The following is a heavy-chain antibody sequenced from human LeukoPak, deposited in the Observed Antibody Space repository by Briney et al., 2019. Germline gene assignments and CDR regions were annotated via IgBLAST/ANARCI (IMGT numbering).Heavy chain of an antibody. CDR1: GGTFSSYA. CDR3: ARVRDGYNDAYDI. CDR2: IIPIFGTA. J-gene: IGHJ3*02. D-gene: IGHD5-24*01. Sequence: SVKVSCKASGGTFSSYAISWVRQAPGQGLEWMGGIIPIFGTANYAQKFQGRVTITADKSTSTAYMELSSLRSEDTAVYYCARVRDGYNDAYDIWGQGTMVTVTS. V-gene: IGHV1-69*06.